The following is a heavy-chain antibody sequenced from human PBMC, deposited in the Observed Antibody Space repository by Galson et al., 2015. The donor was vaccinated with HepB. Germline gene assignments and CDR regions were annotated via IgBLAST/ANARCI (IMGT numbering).Heavy chain of an antibody. J-gene: IGHJ4*02. V-gene: IGHV1-46*04. CDR3: ARDGSLYSSGPYYFDY. D-gene: IGHD6-19*01. CDR2: INPSGGST. CDR1: GYTFTSYY. Sequence: SVKVSCKASGYTFTSYYMHWVRQAPGQGLEWMGIINPSGGSTSYAQKLQGRVTMTRDTSTSTVYMELSSLRSEDTAVYYCARDGSLYSSGPYYFDYWGQGTLVTVSS.